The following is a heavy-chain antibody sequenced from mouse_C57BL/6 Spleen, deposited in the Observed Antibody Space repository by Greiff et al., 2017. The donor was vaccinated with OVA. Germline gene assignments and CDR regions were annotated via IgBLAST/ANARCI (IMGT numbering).Heavy chain of an antibody. Sequence: VQLQQSVAELVRPGASVKLSCTASGFNIKNTYMHWVKQRPEQGLEWIGRIDPANGTTKYAPKFQGKATITADTSSNTAYLQLSSLTSEDTAIYYCARCTTVVAHYWYFDVWGTGTTVTVSS. CDR1: GFNIKNTY. D-gene: IGHD1-1*01. CDR3: ARCTTVVAHYWYFDV. CDR2: IDPANGTT. J-gene: IGHJ1*03. V-gene: IGHV14-3*01.